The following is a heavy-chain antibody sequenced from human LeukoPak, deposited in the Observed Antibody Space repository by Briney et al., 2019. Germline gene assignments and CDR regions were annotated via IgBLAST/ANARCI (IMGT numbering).Heavy chain of an antibody. D-gene: IGHD6-13*01. CDR1: GFTFSNAW. Sequence: GGSLRLSCAASGFTFSNAWMSWVRQAPGKGLEWVGRTKSKTDGGTTDYAAPVKGRFTISRDDSKNTLYLQMNSLKTEDTAVYYCTTERYSSSWYVWFDPWGQGTLVTVSS. J-gene: IGHJ5*02. V-gene: IGHV3-15*01. CDR2: TKSKTDGGTT. CDR3: TTERYSSSWYVWFDP.